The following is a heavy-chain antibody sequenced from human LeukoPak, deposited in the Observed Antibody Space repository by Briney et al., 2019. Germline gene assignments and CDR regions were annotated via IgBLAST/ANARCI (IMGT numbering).Heavy chain of an antibody. CDR2: ITYDGCYK. CDR3: ARDLSPVVRASPMGY. D-gene: IGHD3-10*01. Sequence: PGTSLRLSCAASGFTFSTYGMHWVRQAPGKGLEWVALITYDGCYKYYSDSVKGRFTISSDTSKNTLSLQMNSLGAEDTAVYYCARDLSPVVRASPMGYWGQGTLVTVSS. CDR1: GFTFSTYG. J-gene: IGHJ4*02. V-gene: IGHV3-30*03.